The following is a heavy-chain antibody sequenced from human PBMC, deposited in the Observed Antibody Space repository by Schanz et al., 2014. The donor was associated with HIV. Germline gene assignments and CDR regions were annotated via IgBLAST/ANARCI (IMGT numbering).Heavy chain of an antibody. Sequence: EVQLVESGGGLVEPGGSLRLSCEASGFSFSSFSMNWVRQAPGKGLEWVANIKEDGSEKYHADSVKGRFTISRDNAKNSLFLQMESLRAEDTAVYYCARDGGEVWGQGTTVTVSS. CDR1: GFSFSSFS. D-gene: IGHD3-16*01. CDR3: ARDGGEV. V-gene: IGHV3-7*01. J-gene: IGHJ6*02. CDR2: IKEDGSEK.